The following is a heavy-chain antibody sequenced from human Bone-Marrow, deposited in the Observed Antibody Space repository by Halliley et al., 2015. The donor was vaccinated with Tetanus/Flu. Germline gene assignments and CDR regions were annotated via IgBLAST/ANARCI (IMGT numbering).Heavy chain of an antibody. CDR2: VSHSGTS. J-gene: IGHJ5*02. Sequence: TLSLTCIVSGASVSGFFWSWIRQPPGKGLQYIGYVSHSGTSTVNPSLKSRVTISLDTSKNSVSLNLTSVTAADTAVYFCGRLAKLSGPASWSRPVDPWGQGALVTVSS. CDR1: GASVSGFF. V-gene: IGHV4-59*08. D-gene: IGHD6-13*01. CDR3: GRLAKLSGPASWSRPVDP.